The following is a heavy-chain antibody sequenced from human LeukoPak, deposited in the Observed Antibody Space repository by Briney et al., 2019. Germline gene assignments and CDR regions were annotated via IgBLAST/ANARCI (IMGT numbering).Heavy chain of an antibody. V-gene: IGHV4-39*01. CDR3: ASSSARDGYNIFDY. Sequence: SETLSLTCTVSGGSISSSSYYWGWIRQPPGNGLEWIGSIYYSGSTYYNPSLKSRVTISVDTSKNQFSLRLSSVTAADTAVYYCASSSARDGYNIFDYWGQGTLVTVSS. D-gene: IGHD5-24*01. J-gene: IGHJ4*02. CDR2: IYYSGST. CDR1: GGSISSSSYY.